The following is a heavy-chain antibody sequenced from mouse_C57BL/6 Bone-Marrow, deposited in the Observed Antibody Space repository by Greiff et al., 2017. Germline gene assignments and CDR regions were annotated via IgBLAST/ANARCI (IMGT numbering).Heavy chain of an antibody. CDR1: DYTFTNYY. J-gene: IGHJ1*01. Sequence: VQLQQSGADLVKPGASLKLSCKASDYTFTNYYIHWVRQRPEQGLEWIGWIFPGDGRTEYNERFKGKATLTTDKSSSTAYLQLSRLTSEDSAVYFCGRSPAYGSRWYLDVWGAGTTVTVSS. CDR3: GRSPAYGSRWYLDV. CDR2: IFPGDGRT. D-gene: IGHD1-1*01. V-gene: IGHV1S56*01.